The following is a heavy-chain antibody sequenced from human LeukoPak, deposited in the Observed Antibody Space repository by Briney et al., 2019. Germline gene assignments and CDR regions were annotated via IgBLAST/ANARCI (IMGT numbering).Heavy chain of an antibody. J-gene: IGHJ4*02. CDR1: GGSFSGYY. V-gene: IGHV4-34*01. CDR3: ARGRYSYAIKFDY. D-gene: IGHD5-18*01. Sequence: PSETLSLTCAVYGGSFSGYYWSWIRQPPGKGLEWIGEINHSGSTNYNPSLKSRVTISVDTSKNQFSLKLSSVTAADTPVYYCARGRYSYAIKFDYWGQGTLVTVSS. CDR2: INHSGST.